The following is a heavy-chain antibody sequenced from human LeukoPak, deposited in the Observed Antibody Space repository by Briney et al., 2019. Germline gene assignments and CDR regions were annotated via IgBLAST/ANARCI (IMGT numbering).Heavy chain of an antibody. Sequence: GGALRLSCAASGFTFSSYALTWVRQAPGKGLERVSAISDSGGSTYYADSVKGRFTISRDNSKNTLYLQMDSLRAEDTAAYYCAMQANGDYDPYDYWGQGTLVTVSS. CDR3: AMQANGDYDPYDY. V-gene: IGHV3-23*01. CDR1: GFTFSSYA. J-gene: IGHJ4*02. D-gene: IGHD2-8*01. CDR2: ISDSGGST.